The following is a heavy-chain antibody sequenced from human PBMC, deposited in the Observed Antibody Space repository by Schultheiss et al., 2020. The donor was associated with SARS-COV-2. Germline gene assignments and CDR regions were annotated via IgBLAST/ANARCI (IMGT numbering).Heavy chain of an antibody. Sequence: GGSLRLSCAASGFTFSSYGMHWVRQAPGKGLEWVAVTSYDGSNKYYADSVKGRFTISRDNSKNTLYLQMNSLRAEDTAVYYCASDGSGSYYGWFDPWGQGTLVTVSS. J-gene: IGHJ5*02. CDR3: ASDGSGSYYGWFDP. CDR2: TSYDGSNK. D-gene: IGHD3-10*01. CDR1: GFTFSSYG. V-gene: IGHV3-33*05.